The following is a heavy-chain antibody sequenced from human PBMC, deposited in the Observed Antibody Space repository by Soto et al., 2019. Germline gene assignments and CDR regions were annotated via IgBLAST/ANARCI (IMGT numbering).Heavy chain of an antibody. D-gene: IGHD2-21*01. J-gene: IGHJ6*02. CDR1: GYTFGAYY. Sequence: QVQLVQSGPEVKTPGASVRVSCKSSGYTFGAYYIHWVRQAPGQGLEWMGWVSPLTGGTNLAQQFQGRFTLTRDTSINTGLMELRWLRSGDTALYFCAREFDSGDMGLDLWGQGTTVSVSS. CDR2: VSPLTGGT. V-gene: IGHV1-2*02. CDR3: AREFDSGDMGLDL.